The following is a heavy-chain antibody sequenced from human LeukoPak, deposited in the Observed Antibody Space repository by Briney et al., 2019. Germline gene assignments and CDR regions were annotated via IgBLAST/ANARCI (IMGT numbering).Heavy chain of an antibody. CDR1: GFTFDDYA. CDR2: ISWNGVTI. CDR3: AKDEFVASDFTGAFDI. D-gene: IGHD2-8*02. Sequence: GGSLRLSCAASGFTFDDYAMHWVRQAPGKGLEWVSGISWNGVTIVYADSVKGRFTISRDNAKNSLYLQMNSLRAEDMALYYCAKDEFVASDFTGAFDIWGQGTMVTVSS. V-gene: IGHV3-9*03. J-gene: IGHJ3*02.